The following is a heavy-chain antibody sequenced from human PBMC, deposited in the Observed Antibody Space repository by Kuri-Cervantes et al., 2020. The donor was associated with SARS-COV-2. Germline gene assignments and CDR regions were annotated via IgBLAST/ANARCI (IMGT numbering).Heavy chain of an antibody. V-gene: IGHV3-33*01. CDR2: IWYDGSNK. CDR1: GFTFSSYG. CDR3: ARDYMVVVAATPYYCGMDV. J-gene: IGHJ6*02. D-gene: IGHD2-15*01. Sequence: GESLKISCAASGFTFSSYGMHWVRQAPGKGLEWVAVIWYDGSNKYYADSVKGRFTISRDNSKNTLYLQMNSLRAEDTAVYYCARDYMVVVAATPYYCGMDVWGQGTTVTVSS.